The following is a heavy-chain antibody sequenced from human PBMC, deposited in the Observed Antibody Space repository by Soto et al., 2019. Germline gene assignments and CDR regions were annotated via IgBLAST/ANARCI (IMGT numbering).Heavy chain of an antibody. Sequence: SETLSLTCTVSGGSISSGGYYWSWIRQHPGKGLEWIGYIYYSGSTYYNPSLKSRVTISVDTSKNQFSLKLSSVTAADTAVYYCASGGRDYYDFWSGYYTLHWFDPWGQGTLVTVSS. D-gene: IGHD3-3*01. CDR2: IYYSGST. V-gene: IGHV4-31*03. J-gene: IGHJ5*02. CDR3: ASGGRDYYDFWSGYYTLHWFDP. CDR1: GGSISSGGYY.